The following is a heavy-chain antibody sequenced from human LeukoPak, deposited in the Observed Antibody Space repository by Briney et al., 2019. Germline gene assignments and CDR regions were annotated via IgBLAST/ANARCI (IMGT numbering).Heavy chain of an antibody. J-gene: IGHJ3*01. V-gene: IGHV4-34*01. CDR1: GGSFSGYY. Sequence: SETLSLTCAVYGGSFSGYYWSWIRQPPGKGLEWIGEIDHSGSTNYNPYLKSRVTISLDTSKNQFSLKMSSVTAADTAVYYCARAPYLSSGSWGQGILVAVSS. D-gene: IGHD3-22*01. CDR3: ARAPYLSSGS. CDR2: IDHSGST.